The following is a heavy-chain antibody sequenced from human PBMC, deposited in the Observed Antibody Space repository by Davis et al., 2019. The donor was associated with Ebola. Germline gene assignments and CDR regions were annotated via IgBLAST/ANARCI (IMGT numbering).Heavy chain of an antibody. D-gene: IGHD4-17*01. CDR2: TGHSGYT. J-gene: IGHJ5*01. CDR3: ARTTKTNIEASGLGFNSFDS. V-gene: IGHV4-34*01. CDR1: GDSVSDYF. Sequence: MPSETLSLTCAVYGDSVSDYFWSWIRQPPGKGLEWIGETGHSGYTNYSPSLMSRVTMSVDSSKNQFSLKLYSVTAADTAVYYCARTTKTNIEASGLGFNSFDSWGQGALVSVSS.